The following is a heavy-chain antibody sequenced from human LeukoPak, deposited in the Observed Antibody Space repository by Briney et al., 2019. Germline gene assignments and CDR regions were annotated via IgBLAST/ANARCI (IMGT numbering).Heavy chain of an antibody. D-gene: IGHD3-22*01. CDR3: ARVVGYYYDSSGYYRYDY. J-gene: IGHJ4*02. CDR1: GYTFTGYY. CDR2: INPNSGGT. Sequence: ASVKVSCKASGYTFTGYYMHWVRQAPGQGLEWMGWINPNSGGTNYAQKFQGRVTMTRDTSISTAYMELGRLRSDDTAVYYCARVVGYYYDSSGYYRYDYWGQGTLVTVSS. V-gene: IGHV1-2*02.